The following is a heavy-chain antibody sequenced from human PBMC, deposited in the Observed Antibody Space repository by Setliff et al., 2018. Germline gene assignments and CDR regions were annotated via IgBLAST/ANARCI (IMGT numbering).Heavy chain of an antibody. CDR3: AKSLRLYTSGSYWFDP. J-gene: IGHJ5*02. Sequence: PGGSLRLSCAASGITVTTYAWSWVRQAPGKGLEWVAAIGGNGVTTFYRDSVKGRFTISRDNSKNTVYLQMDSLRAEDTALYYCAKSLRLYTSGSYWFDPWGQGTPVTVSS. V-gene: IGHV3-23*01. D-gene: IGHD3-10*01. CDR1: GITVTTYA. CDR2: IGGNGVTT.